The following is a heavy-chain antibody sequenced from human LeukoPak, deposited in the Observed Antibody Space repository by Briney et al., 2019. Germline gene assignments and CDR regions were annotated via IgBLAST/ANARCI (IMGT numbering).Heavy chain of an antibody. Sequence: PSETLSLTCTVSGGSISSYYWSWIRQPAGKGLEWIGRIYTSGSTNYNPSLKSRVTISVDTSKNQFSLKLSSVTAADTAVYYCARRENYGDYGPFDYWGQGTLVTVSS. CDR2: IYTSGST. D-gene: IGHD4-17*01. V-gene: IGHV4-4*07. J-gene: IGHJ4*02. CDR1: GGSISSYY. CDR3: ARRENYGDYGPFDY.